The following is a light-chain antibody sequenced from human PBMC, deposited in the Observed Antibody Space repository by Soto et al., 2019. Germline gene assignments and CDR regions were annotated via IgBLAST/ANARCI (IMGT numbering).Light chain of an antibody. Sequence: DIQMTQSPSSLSASVGDRVTITCQASQDISNYLNWYQQKPGKSPKLLIYDASNLETGVPSRFSGSGSGTDFTFTISSLQPEDIATYYCQKYDNIPLPLGGGNNVEI. CDR2: DAS. J-gene: IGKJ4*01. CDR3: QKYDNIPLP. V-gene: IGKV1-33*01. CDR1: QDISNY.